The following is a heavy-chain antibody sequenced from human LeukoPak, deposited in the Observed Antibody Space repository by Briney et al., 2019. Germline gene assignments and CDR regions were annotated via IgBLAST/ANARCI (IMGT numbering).Heavy chain of an antibody. J-gene: IGHJ4*02. Sequence: SVKVSCKASGGTFSSYAISWVRQAPGQGLEWMGGIIPIFGSANYAQKFQGRVTITADESTSTAYMELSSLRSEDTAVYYCARGRLTSGSSLLFDYWGQGTLVTVSS. V-gene: IGHV1-69*01. D-gene: IGHD1-26*01. CDR2: IIPIFGSA. CDR1: GGTFSSYA. CDR3: ARGRLTSGSSLLFDY.